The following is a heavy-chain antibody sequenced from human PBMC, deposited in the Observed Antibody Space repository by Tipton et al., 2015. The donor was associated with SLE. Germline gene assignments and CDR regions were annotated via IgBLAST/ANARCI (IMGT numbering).Heavy chain of an antibody. D-gene: IGHD4-17*01. CDR3: AGKGTVTTYGGCYFDY. Sequence: TLSLTCTVSGGSISSSSYYWGWIRQPPGKGLEWIGSIYYSGSTYYNPSLKGRVTISVDTSKNQFSLKLSSVTAADTAVYYCAGKGTVTTYGGCYFDYWGQGTLLTVSS. V-gene: IGHV4-39*01. CDR1: GGSISSSSYY. CDR2: IYYSGST. J-gene: IGHJ4*02.